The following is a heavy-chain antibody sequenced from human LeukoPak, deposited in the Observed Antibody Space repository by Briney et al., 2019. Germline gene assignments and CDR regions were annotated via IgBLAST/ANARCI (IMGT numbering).Heavy chain of an antibody. Sequence: PGGSLRPSCAASGFTFSSYSMNWVRQAPGKGLEWVSSISSSSSYIYYADSVKGRFTISRDNAKNSLYLQMNSLRAEDTAVYYCAREPMVQGVTLDYWGQGTLVTVSS. CDR3: AREPMVQGVTLDY. V-gene: IGHV3-21*01. D-gene: IGHD3-10*01. J-gene: IGHJ4*02. CDR1: GFTFSSYS. CDR2: ISSSSSYI.